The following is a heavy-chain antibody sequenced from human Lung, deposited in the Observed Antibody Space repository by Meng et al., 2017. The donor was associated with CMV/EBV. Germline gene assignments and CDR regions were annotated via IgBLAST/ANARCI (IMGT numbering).Heavy chain of an antibody. J-gene: IGHJ4*02. CDR2: INHSGST. V-gene: IGHV4-34*01. CDR3: AENSYGYGR. CDR1: GGSFSGYY. D-gene: IGHD5-18*01. Sequence: LSCAVYGGSFSGYYWSWIRQPPGKGLEWIGEINHSGSTNYNPSLKSRVTISVDTSKNQFSLKLSSVTAADTAAYYCAENSYGYGRWGQGTLVTVSS.